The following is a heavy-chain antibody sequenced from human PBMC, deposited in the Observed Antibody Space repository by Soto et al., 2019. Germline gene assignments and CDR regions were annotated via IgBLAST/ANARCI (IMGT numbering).Heavy chain of an antibody. CDR2: FEPEDGEI. Sequence: ASVKVSCKVSGYTVTDLSIHWERQSPGKELEWMANFEPEDGEIVYAQKFQGTVKVTEHPSANTAYLELSILTSDDTPANHCAVESPTSEISPLHYNGLDAWGQVTIVAVS. J-gene: IGHJ6*02. D-gene: IGHD2-15*01. V-gene: IGHV1-24*01. CDR1: GYTVTDLS. CDR3: AVESPTSEISPLHYNGLDA.